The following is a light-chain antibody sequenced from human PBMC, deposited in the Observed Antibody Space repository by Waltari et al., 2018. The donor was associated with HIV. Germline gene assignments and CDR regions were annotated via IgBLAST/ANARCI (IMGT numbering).Light chain of an antibody. V-gene: IGKV1-39*01. CDR2: AAS. Sequence: DLQMTQSLSSLSASVGDRVTITCRASQSLSSYFNWYQQQPGKAPKLLIYAASSLQSGSPARISGSGSETDFTHTISSLQTEDVATYDCQQSYSTPQKFSQGTKVEIK. CDR1: QSLSSY. CDR3: QQSYSTPQK. J-gene: IGKJ1*01.